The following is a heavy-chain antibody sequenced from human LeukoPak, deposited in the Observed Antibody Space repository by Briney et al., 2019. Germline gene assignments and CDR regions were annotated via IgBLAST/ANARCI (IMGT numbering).Heavy chain of an antibody. V-gene: IGHV4-34*01. J-gene: IGHJ4*02. CDR1: GGSFSGYY. CDR2: INHSGST. D-gene: IGHD3-9*01. Sequence: SETLSLTCAVYGGSFSGYYWSWIRQPPGKGLEWIGEINHSGSTNYNPSLKSRVTISVDTSKNQFSLKLSSVTAADTAVYYCASGYLSILTGYTAADYWGQGTLVTVSS. CDR3: ASGYLSILTGYTAADY.